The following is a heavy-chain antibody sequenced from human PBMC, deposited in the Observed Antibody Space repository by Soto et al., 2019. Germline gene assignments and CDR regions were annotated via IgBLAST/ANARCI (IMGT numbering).Heavy chain of an antibody. V-gene: IGHV3-23*01. CDR3: AKDPGEYSYGHSTDY. Sequence: EVQLLESGGGLVQPGGSLRLSCAASGFTFSSYAMSWVRQAPGKGLEWVSAISGSGGSKYYADSVKGRFTISRDNSKNTLYLQMNSLRAEDTAVYYCAKDPGEYSYGHSTDYWGQGTLVTVSS. CDR2: ISGSGGSK. CDR1: GFTFSSYA. D-gene: IGHD5-18*01. J-gene: IGHJ4*02.